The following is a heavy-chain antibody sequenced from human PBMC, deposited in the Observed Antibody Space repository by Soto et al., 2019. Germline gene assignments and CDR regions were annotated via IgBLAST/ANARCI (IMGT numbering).Heavy chain of an antibody. CDR3: ARDPSYYGMDV. CDR2: INAGNGNT. CDR1: GYSFTSYA. V-gene: IGHV1-3*01. J-gene: IGHJ6*02. Sequence: ASVKVSCKASGYSFTSYAMHWVRQAPGQRLEWMGWINAGNGNTKYSQKFQGRVTITRDTSASTAYMELSSLRSEDTAVYYCARDPSYYGMDVWGQGTTVTVSS.